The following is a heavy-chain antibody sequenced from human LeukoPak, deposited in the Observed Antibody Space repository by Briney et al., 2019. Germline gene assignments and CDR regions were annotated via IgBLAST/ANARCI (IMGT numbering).Heavy chain of an antibody. CDR3: ARESEWEQLPYFDY. CDR2: ISSSGSTI. CDR1: GFTFSDYY. V-gene: IGHV3-11*01. D-gene: IGHD1-26*01. J-gene: IGHJ4*02. Sequence: GGSLRLSCAASGFTFSDYYMSWIRQAPGKGLEWVSYISSSGSTIYYADSVKGRFTISRDNAKNSLYLQMNSLRAEDTAVYYCARESEWEQLPYFDYWGQGTLVTVSS.